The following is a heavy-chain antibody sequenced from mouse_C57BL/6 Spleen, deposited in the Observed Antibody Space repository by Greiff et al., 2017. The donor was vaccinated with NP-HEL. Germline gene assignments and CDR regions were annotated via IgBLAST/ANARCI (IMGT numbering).Heavy chain of an antibody. CDR3: TRYYGGYYGFAY. Sequence: EVQVVESGGGLVQPGGSMKLSCAASGFTFSDAWMDWVRQSPEKGLEWVAEIRNKANNHATYYAESVKGRFTISRDDSKSSVYLQMNSLRAEDTGIYYCTRYYGGYYGFAYWGQGTLVTVSA. V-gene: IGHV6-6*01. CDR1: GFTFSDAW. CDR2: IRNKANNHAT. J-gene: IGHJ3*01. D-gene: IGHD2-3*01.